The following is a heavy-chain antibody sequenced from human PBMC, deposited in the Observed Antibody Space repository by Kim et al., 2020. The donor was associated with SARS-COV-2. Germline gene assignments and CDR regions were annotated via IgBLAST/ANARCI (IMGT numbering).Heavy chain of an antibody. Sequence: SETLSLTCTVSGASISSDYWSWIRQPAGKGLEWIGRSYSSWRTDYNPSLKSRVTVSVYTSKNQFSLKLSSVTAADTDMSYCARREGGSDYFDCWGQG. D-gene: IGHD1-26*01. CDR3: ARREGGSDYFDC. CDR2: SYSSWRT. CDR1: GASISSDY. J-gene: IGHJ4*02. V-gene: IGHV4-4*07.